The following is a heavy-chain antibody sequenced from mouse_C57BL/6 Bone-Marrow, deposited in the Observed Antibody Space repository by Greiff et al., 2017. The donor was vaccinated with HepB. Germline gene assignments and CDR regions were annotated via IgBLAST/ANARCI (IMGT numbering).Heavy chain of an antibody. D-gene: IGHD1-1*01. CDR2: ISSGSSTI. Sequence: EVHLVESGGGLVKPGGSLKLSCAASGFTFSDYGMHWVRQAPEKGLEWVAYISSGSSTIYSADTVKGRFTISRDNAKNTLVLQMTSLRYEDTAMYYCARGYLLLRYWGQGTLVTVSA. V-gene: IGHV5-17*01. CDR1: GFTFSDYG. CDR3: ARGYLLLRY. J-gene: IGHJ3*01.